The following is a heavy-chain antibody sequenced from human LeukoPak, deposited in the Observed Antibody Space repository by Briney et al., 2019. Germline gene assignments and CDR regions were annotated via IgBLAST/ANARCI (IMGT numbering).Heavy chain of an antibody. CDR3: TTDTRRVVVPK. D-gene: IGHD2-15*01. CDR1: GFTFSNAW. V-gene: IGHV3-15*01. J-gene: IGHJ4*02. CDR2: IKSKTDGGTT. Sequence: GGSLRLSCAASGFTFSNAWMSWVRQAPGKGREWVGRIKSKTDGGTTDYAAPVKGRFTISRDDSKTSLYLQMNNLKTEDTAVYYCTTDTRRVVVPKWGQGTLVTVSS.